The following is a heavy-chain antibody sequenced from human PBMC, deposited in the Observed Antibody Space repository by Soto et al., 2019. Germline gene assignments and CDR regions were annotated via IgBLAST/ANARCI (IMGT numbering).Heavy chain of an antibody. CDR1: GFTFSGYG. CDR3: XXXXXXXXXXFDY. V-gene: IGHV3-30*03. J-gene: IGHJ4*02. CDR2: ISYDGNNK. Sequence: QVQLVESGGGVVQPGRSLRLSCATSGFTFSGYGMHWXXXXXXXXXEWVAVISYDGNNKYYADSVKGRFTISRDSSKXXXXXXXXXXXXXXXXXXXXXXXXXXXXXXFDYWGQGTLVTVSS.